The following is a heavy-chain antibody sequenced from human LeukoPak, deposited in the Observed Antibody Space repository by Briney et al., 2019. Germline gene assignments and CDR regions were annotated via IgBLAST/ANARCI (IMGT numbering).Heavy chain of an antibody. CDR3: ARDTYRFDDY. V-gene: IGHV3-7*01. CDR2: MGQDGSET. J-gene: IGHJ4*02. CDR1: GFTFSSYW. Sequence: GGSLRLSCGASGFTFSSYWISWVRQAPGKGLEWVATMGQDGSETYYVDSVKGRFTISRDNAKNSLYLQMNSLRAEDTAVYFCARDTYRFDDYWGQGNLVTVSS.